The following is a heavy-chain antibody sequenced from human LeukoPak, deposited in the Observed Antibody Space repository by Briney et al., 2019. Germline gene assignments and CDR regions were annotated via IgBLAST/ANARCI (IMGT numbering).Heavy chain of an antibody. J-gene: IGHJ4*02. D-gene: IGHD1-26*01. CDR2: ISSSSSYI. CDR3: ARDLGRATGKGDY. CDR1: TGKSVG. V-gene: IGHV3-21*01. Sequence: TGKSVGMDGRRHVKEKGLEWVSSISSSSSYIYYADSVKGRFTISRDNAKNSLYLQMNSLRAEDTAVYYCARDLGRATGKGDYWGQGTLVTVSS.